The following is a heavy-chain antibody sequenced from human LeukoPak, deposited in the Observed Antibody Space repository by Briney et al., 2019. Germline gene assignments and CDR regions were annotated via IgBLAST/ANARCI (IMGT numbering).Heavy chain of an antibody. CDR3: AKDQSGWLRHFDN. J-gene: IGHJ4*02. V-gene: IGHV3-48*01. D-gene: IGHD5-12*01. Sequence: GGSLRLSCAASGFTFDDYSMNWVRQAPGKGLEWVSFISTSSSTMYYADSVKGRITISRDNAKNTLYLQMNSLRAEDTAVYYCAKDQSGWLRHFDNWGRGTLVTVSS. CDR1: GFTFDDYS. CDR2: ISTSSSTM.